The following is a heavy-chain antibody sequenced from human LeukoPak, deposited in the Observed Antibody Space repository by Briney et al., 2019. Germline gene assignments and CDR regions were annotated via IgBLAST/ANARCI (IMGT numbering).Heavy chain of an antibody. J-gene: IGHJ4*02. V-gene: IGHV4-59*01. D-gene: IGHD1-26*01. Sequence: PSETLSLTYTVSGFSITTYYWSWLRQSPGNGLEWIWQIHSSGSSTYNPSLKSRVTISLDTSKNQFSLHLSSVTAADTAVYYCARDIREVGESHYFDYWGQGTLVTVTS. CDR1: GFSITTYY. CDR2: IHSSGSS. CDR3: ARDIREVGESHYFDY.